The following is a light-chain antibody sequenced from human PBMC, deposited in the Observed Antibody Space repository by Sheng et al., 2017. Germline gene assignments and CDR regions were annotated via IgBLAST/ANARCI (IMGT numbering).Light chain of an antibody. CDR3: QQYGSSPPHT. Sequence: IVLTQSPATLSLSPGERATLSCRASQSIVNHLAWYQQKPGQAPRLLMYDASNRATGIPARFSGSGSGTDFTLTVSSLEPEDFAVYYCQQYGSSPPHTFGQGTNLEI. J-gene: IGKJ2*01. CDR2: DAS. V-gene: IGKV3-11*01. CDR1: QSIVNH.